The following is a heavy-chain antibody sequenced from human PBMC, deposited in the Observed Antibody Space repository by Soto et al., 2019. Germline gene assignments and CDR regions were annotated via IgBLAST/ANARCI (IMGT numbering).Heavy chain of an antibody. CDR2: ISANGQGI. V-gene: IGHV3-23*01. CDR3: AKDRDYPRDQFHD. CDR1: GVTFSVNG. Sequence: PGGSLGLSCRTSGVTFSVNGLSWVRKVPGKGLEWVSAISANGQGIYYADSVRGRFSISRDNSRNTVFLHMDSLRAEDTAVYYCAKDRDYPRDQFHDWGQGTLVPFSS. D-gene: IGHD2-2*01. J-gene: IGHJ4*02.